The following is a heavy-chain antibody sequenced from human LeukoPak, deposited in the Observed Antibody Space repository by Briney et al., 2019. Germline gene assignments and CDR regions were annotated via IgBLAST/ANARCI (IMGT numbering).Heavy chain of an antibody. D-gene: IGHD3-10*01. CDR1: GFTFSSYG. J-gene: IGHJ6*03. CDR2: IWYDGSNK. CDR3: ARETWAGTYYYYMDV. V-gene: IGHV3-33*01. Sequence: GGSLRLSCAASGFTFSSYGMHWVRQAPGKGLEWVAVIWYDGSNKYYGDSAKGRFTISRDNSKNTLYLQMNSLRAEDTAVYYCARETWAGTYYYYMDVWGKGTTVTVSS.